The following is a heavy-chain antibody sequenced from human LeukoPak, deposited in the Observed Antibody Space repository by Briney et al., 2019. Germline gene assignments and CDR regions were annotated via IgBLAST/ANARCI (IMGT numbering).Heavy chain of an antibody. CDR1: GGSFSGYY. CDR2: INHSGST. J-gene: IGHJ6*03. V-gene: IGHV4-34*01. Sequence: SETLSLTCAVFGGSFSGYYWSWIRQRPGKGLGWIGEINHSGSTNYNPSLKSRVTISVDTSKNQFSLRVSSVTAADTAVYYCARAYGDYRYYYYYMDVWGKGTTVTVSS. D-gene: IGHD4-17*01. CDR3: ARAYGDYRYYYYYMDV.